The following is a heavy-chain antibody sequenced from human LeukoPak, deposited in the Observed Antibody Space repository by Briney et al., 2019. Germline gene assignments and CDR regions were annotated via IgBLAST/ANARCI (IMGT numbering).Heavy chain of an antibody. V-gene: IGHV3-30-3*01. D-gene: IGHD3-22*01. CDR1: GFTFSSYA. CDR3: ARDDYYYDSSGYYLFDY. J-gene: IGHJ4*02. Sequence: GGSLRLSCAASGFTFSSYAMHWVRQAPGKGLEWVAVISYDGSNKYYADSVKGRFTISRDNSKNTLYLQMNSLRAEDTAVYYCARDDYYYDSSGYYLFDYWGQGTLVTVSS. CDR2: ISYDGSNK.